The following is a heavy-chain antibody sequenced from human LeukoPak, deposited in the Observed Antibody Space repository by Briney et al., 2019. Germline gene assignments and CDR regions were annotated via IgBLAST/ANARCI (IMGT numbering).Heavy chain of an antibody. CDR2: VYSGGLT. V-gene: IGHV3-66*01. D-gene: IGHD6-19*01. Sequence: GGSLRLSCAASGFIVSENYMSWVRQAPGKELEWVSTVYSGGLTFYADPVKGRFTISRDNSKNTLHLQMSSLRAEDTAVYYCVRDRWPGLGDFWGQGTTVTASS. J-gene: IGHJ6*02. CDR1: GFIVSENY. CDR3: VRDRWPGLGDF.